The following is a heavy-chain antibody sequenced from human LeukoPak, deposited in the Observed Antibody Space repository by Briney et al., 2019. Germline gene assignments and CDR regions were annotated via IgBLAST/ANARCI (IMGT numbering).Heavy chain of an antibody. V-gene: IGHV1-18*01. J-gene: IGHJ6*02. CDR1: GYTFTSYG. CDR3: ARDAEVYCSSTSCYSSPDYYYYYGMDV. D-gene: IGHD2-2*01. Sequence: ASVKVSCKASGYTFTSYGISWVRQAPEQGLEWMGWISAYNGNTNYAQKLQGRVTMTTDTSTSTAYMELRSLRSDDTAVYYCARDAEVYCSSTSCYSSPDYYYYYGMDVWGQGTTVTVSS. CDR2: ISAYNGNT.